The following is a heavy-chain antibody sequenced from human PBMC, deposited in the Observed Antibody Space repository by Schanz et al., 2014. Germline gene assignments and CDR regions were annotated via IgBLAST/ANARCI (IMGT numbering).Heavy chain of an antibody. CDR2: ISSRSSHI. D-gene: IGHD2-21*02. V-gene: IGHV3-21*01. J-gene: IGHJ4*02. Sequence: DVHLLESGGGLVKPGGSLRLSCGVSGFTASSHSMNWVRQAPGKGLEWVSSISSRSSHIYYADSVKGRFTVSRDNAKNSVYLQMNGLRVEDTAVYYCVRERTNYGGNSYYFDHWGQGTLVTVSS. CDR3: VRERTNYGGNSYYFDH. CDR1: GFTASSHS.